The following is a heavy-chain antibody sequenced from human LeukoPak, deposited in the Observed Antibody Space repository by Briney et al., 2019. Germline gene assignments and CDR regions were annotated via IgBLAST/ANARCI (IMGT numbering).Heavy chain of an antibody. Sequence: SENLSLTCTVSGGSVSSGSYYWSWIRQPPGKGLEWIGYISYSGSTNYNPSLKSRVTISADTSKNQFSLKLSSVTAADTAVYYCARGGQFWPRDDYWGQGTLVTVSS. V-gene: IGHV4-61*01. CDR3: ARGGQFWPRDDY. J-gene: IGHJ4*02. CDR2: ISYSGST. CDR1: GGSVSSGSYY. D-gene: IGHD3-16*01.